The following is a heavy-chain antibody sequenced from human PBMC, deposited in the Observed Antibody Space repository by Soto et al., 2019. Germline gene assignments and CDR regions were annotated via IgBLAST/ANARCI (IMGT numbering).Heavy chain of an antibody. Sequence: SQRLSYAASGFTFTRYSMNWVRPVPGKGLEWVSSISSTTNYIYYGDSMKGRFTISRDNAKNSLYLEMNSLRAEDTAVYYCARESEDLTSNFDYWGQGTLVTVSS. J-gene: IGHJ4*02. V-gene: IGHV3-21*06. CDR1: GFTFTRYS. CDR3: ARESEDLTSNFDY. CDR2: ISSTTNYI.